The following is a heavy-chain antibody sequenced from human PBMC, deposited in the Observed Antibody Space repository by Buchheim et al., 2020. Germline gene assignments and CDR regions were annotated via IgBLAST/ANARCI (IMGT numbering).Heavy chain of an antibody. CDR2: IYPSGST. J-gene: IGHJ4*02. CDR3: ARVNFMTLQSPFDY. V-gene: IGHV4-34*01. D-gene: IGHD4-11*01. CDR1: GESFSGYY. Sequence: QVQLQQWGAGLLTPSETLSLTCAVYGESFSGYYWTWIRQSPDRGLEWIGEIYPSGSTKYNPSLKSRVTISIDTSKKPFSLTLRSVTAADTAMYYCARVNFMTLQSPFDYWGQGTL.